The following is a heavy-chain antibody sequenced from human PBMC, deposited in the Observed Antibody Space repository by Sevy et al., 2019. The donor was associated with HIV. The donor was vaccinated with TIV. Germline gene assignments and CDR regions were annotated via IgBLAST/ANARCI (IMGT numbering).Heavy chain of an antibody. D-gene: IGHD3-3*01. J-gene: IGHJ5*02. CDR1: GYTFTGYY. CDR2: INPNSGGT. CDR3: ARDTGVFGVVNNWFDP. V-gene: IGHV1-2*02. Sequence: ASVKVSCKASGYTFTGYYMHWVRQAPGQGLEWMGWINPNSGGTNYAQKFQGRVTMTRDTSISTAYMELSRLRSDDTAVYYWARDTGVFGVVNNWFDPWGQGTLVTVSS.